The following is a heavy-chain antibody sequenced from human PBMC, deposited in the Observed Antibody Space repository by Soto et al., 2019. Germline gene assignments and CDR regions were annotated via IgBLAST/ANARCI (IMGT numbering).Heavy chain of an antibody. V-gene: IGHV1-69*12. CDR2: IVPIVDTS. CDR3: VRVVAIPGYPDN. D-gene: IGHD5-12*01. Sequence: QVQLVQSGAEVRQPASSVKVSCKTSGGTYSSYAISRVRQATGQGLEWMGGIVPIVDTSTYAQKFQGRVTITADESTSTVYMELSSLRSDDTAVYYCVRVVAIPGYPDNWGQGTLVTVSS. CDR1: GGTYSSYA. J-gene: IGHJ4*02.